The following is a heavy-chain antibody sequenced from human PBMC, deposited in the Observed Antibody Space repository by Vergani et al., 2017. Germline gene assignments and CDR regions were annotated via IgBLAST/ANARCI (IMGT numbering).Heavy chain of an antibody. CDR1: GGSFSGYY. CDR3: ASFSITMVRGVPEFDP. V-gene: IGHV4-34*01. D-gene: IGHD3-10*01. J-gene: IGHJ5*02. Sequence: QVQLQQWGAGLLKPSETLSLTCAVYGGSFSGYYWSWIRQPPGKGLEWIGEINHSGSTNYNPSLKSRVTIAVDTSKNQCSLKMSSVTAADTAVYYCASFSITMVRGVPEFDPWGQGTLVTVSS. CDR2: INHSGST.